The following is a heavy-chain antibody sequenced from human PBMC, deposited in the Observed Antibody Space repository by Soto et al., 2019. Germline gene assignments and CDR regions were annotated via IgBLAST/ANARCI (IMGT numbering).Heavy chain of an antibody. CDR3: ASCRLQEHANDI. CDR2: VYDTDGT. CDR1: GLTVSGKKY. J-gene: IGHJ3*02. D-gene: IGHD4-4*01. V-gene: IGHV3-53*01. Sequence: DVQLVESGGGLIQPGGSLRLSCEAFGLTVSGKKYMAWVRQAPGKGLEWVSGVYDTDGTYYADSVKGRFTSSRDSSKTIVYLQMNSLRPDDTAVYYCASCRLQEHANDIWGLGTTVTVSS.